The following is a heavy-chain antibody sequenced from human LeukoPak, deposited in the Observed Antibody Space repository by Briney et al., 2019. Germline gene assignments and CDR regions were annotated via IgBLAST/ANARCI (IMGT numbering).Heavy chain of an antibody. CDR2: IGNSGNTI. Sequence: PGGSLRLSCAASGFTFSTYEMNWVRQAPGKGLEWVAYIGNSGNTIYYADSVKGRFTISRDNAKNSLYLQMNSLIAEDTAVYYCARADLAVVPVFEHWGQGTLVPVSS. D-gene: IGHD6-19*01. CDR3: ARADLAVVPVFEH. V-gene: IGHV3-48*03. J-gene: IGHJ4*02. CDR1: GFTFSTYE.